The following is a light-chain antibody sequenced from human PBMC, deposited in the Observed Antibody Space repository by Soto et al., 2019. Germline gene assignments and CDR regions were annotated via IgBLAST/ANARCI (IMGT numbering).Light chain of an antibody. CDR3: CSYTTSNPFV. CDR2: HVT. V-gene: IGLV2-14*01. CDR1: SSDVGAYNY. Sequence: QSVLTQPASVSGSLGQSITISCSGTSSDVGAYNYVSWYQQYPGKAPKLMIYHVTDRPSGVSNRFSGSKSGNTASLTISGLQAEDEADYYCCSYTTSNPFVFGTGTKLTVL. J-gene: IGLJ1*01.